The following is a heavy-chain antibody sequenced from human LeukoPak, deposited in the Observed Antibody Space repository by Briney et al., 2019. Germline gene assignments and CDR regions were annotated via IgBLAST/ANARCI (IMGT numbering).Heavy chain of an antibody. CDR2: MNPNSGNT. CDR3: ARGSRIAALGGGYYYYMDV. Sequence: ASVKVSCKASGYTFTSYDINWVRQATGQGLEWMGWMNPNSGNTGYAQKFQGRVTMTRNTSISTAYMELSSLRSEDTAVYYCARGSRIAALGGGYYYYMDVWGKGTTVTVSS. J-gene: IGHJ6*03. D-gene: IGHD6-6*01. CDR1: GYTFTSYD. V-gene: IGHV1-8*01.